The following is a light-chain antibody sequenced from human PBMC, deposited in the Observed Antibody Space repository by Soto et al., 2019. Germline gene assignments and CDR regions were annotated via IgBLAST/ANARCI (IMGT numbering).Light chain of an antibody. CDR2: EVS. V-gene: IGLV2-14*01. CDR1: SSDVGGYNY. J-gene: IGLJ1*01. CDR3: SSYTSRSTYV. Sequence: QSVLTQPASVSGSPGQSITISCTGTSSDVGGYNYVSWYQQHPGKAPKLMIYEVSNRPSGVSNLFSGSKSGNTASLTISGLQAEDEADYYCSSYTSRSTYVFGTGTKVTVL.